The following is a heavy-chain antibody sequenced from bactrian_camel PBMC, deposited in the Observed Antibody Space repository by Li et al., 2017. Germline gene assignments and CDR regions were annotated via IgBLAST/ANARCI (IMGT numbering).Heavy chain of an antibody. CDR1: GISVSSLC. CDR2: IDRGFRE. CDR3: AANVESGWEWLAAICN. D-gene: IGHD5*01. Sequence: HVQLVESGGGSVQAGGSLRLSCAASGISVSSLCMGWFRQAPGKNREVVASIDRGFRETYADSVKGRFTISKDNAKNTVYLQMNSLKPEDTAVYYCAANVESGWEWLAAICNGGPGDPGHRL. J-gene: IGHJ4*01. V-gene: IGHV3S53*01.